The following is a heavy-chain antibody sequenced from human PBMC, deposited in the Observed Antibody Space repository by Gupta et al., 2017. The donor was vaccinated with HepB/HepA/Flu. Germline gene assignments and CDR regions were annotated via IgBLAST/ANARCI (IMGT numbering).Heavy chain of an antibody. CDR1: GFTFTTYS. J-gene: IGHJ4*02. D-gene: IGHD3-3*01. CDR3: ARGDLWRGYPRYYFDF. V-gene: IGHV3-21*01. CDR2: ISSRSSYI. Sequence: EVQLVESGGGLVKPGGSLRLSCAASGFTFTTYSMNWVRQAPGKGLEWVSSISSRSSYIYYADSVQGRFTISRDNAKNSLYLQMNSLRADDTAVYYCARGDLWRGYPRYYFDFWGQGTLVTVSS.